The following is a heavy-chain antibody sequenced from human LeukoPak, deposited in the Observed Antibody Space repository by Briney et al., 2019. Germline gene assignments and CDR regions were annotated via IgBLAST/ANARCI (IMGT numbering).Heavy chain of an antibody. CDR1: GGSISSYY. CDR3: AREVRIQLWLRSGSDYYYYYMDV. D-gene: IGHD5-18*01. J-gene: IGHJ6*03. Sequence: SETLSLTCTVSGGSISSYYWSWIRQPAGKGLEWIGRIYTSGSTNYNPSLKSRVTMSVDTSKNQFSLKLSSVTAADTAVCYCAREVRIQLWLRSGSDYYYYYMDVWGKGTTVTVSS. CDR2: IYTSGST. V-gene: IGHV4-4*07.